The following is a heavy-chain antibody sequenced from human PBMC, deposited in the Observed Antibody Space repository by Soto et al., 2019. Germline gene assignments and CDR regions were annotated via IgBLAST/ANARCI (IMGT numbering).Heavy chain of an antibody. V-gene: IGHV4-59*08. J-gene: IGHJ6*02. CDR3: ARQGLGPLHGLVDV. CDR2: VHHSWGS. CDR1: GGSISSYY. Sequence: SETLSLTCTVSGGSISSYYWSWFRQSPGKRMEWIGYVHHSWGSSYNPPLQSRVAISLDTSKSQFSLKVTSVTATDTAVYYCARQGLGPLHGLVDVWGQGTTVTVS. D-gene: IGHD1-26*01.